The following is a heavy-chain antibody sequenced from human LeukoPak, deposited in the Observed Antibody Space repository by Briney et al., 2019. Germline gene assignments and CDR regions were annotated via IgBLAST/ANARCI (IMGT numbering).Heavy chain of an antibody. Sequence: PSQTLSLTCTVSGGSISGYYWSWIRQPAGKGLEWIGRIYTSGSTNYNPSIKSRVTISVDKSKNQFSLKLSSVTAADTAVYYCAGDRIVVVPAATYYMDVWGKGTTVTVSS. CDR3: AGDRIVVVPAATYYMDV. V-gene: IGHV4-4*07. CDR2: IYTSGST. J-gene: IGHJ6*03. D-gene: IGHD2-2*01. CDR1: GGSISGYY.